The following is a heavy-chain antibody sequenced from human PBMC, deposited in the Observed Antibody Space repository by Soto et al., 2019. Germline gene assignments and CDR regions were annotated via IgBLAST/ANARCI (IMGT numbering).Heavy chain of an antibody. Sequence: QVPLQESGPGLVKPSETLSLDCSVFGGSMGTSSYYWAWIRQPLGKGLEWIGGMDYSGRTYYNSTLKAAASIHANTSKNKFPLKLNPLTAADTAFYYWARHKRIPVVGVAPIRGIYEYWGKEDLVT. CDR3: ARHKRIPVVGVAPIRGIYEY. V-gene: IGHV4-39*01. CDR2: MDYSGRT. D-gene: IGHD3-3*01. J-gene: IGHJ4*02. CDR1: GGSMGTSSYY.